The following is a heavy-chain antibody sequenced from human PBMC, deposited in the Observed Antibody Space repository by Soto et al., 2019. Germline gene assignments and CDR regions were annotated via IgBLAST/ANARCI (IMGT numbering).Heavy chain of an antibody. D-gene: IGHD1-1*01. V-gene: IGHV4-59*01. CDR1: GGSLSSYY. Sequence: PSETLSLTCTVSGGSLSSYYWSWIRQPPGKGLEWIGYIYYSGSTNYNPSLKSRVTISVDTSKNQFSLKLSSVTAADTAVYYCARGGPNWNGREYYFDYWGQGTLVTVSS. CDR2: IYYSGST. CDR3: ARGGPNWNGREYYFDY. J-gene: IGHJ4*02.